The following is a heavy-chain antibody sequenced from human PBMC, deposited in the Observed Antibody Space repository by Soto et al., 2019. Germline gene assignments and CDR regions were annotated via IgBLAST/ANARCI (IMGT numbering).Heavy chain of an antibody. Sequence: GSGPTLVNPPQTLTLTCTFSGFSLSTSGVGVGWNRQPPGKALELLALIYWDDDKRYSPSLKSRPTITKDTSKNQVVLTMTNMDPVDTATYYCAHSSDFWSGYRGGAFQHWGQGTLVTVSS. CDR2: IYWDDDK. J-gene: IGHJ1*01. D-gene: IGHD3-3*01. CDR1: GFSLSTSGVG. V-gene: IGHV2-5*02. CDR3: AHSSDFWSGYRGGAFQH.